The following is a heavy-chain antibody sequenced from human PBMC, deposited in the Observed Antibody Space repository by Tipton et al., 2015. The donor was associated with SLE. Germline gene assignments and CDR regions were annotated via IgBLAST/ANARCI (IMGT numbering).Heavy chain of an antibody. J-gene: IGHJ4*02. D-gene: IGHD5-18*01. Sequence: TLSLTCNVSGASISSYYWGWIRQPPGKGLEWIGSIYYSGRTYYNPSLKSRVTISVDTSKNQFSLRLSSVTATDTAVYYCSRQDTGILSVYFDHWGQGSLVTVSS. V-gene: IGHV4-39*01. CDR2: IYYSGRT. CDR1: GASISSYY. CDR3: SRQDTGILSVYFDH.